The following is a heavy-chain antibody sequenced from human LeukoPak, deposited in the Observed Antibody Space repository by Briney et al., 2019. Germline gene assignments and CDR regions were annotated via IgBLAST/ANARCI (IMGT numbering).Heavy chain of an antibody. V-gene: IGHV3-11*04. CDR3: AREGCSGGSCYLYWFDP. D-gene: IGHD2-15*01. J-gene: IGHJ5*02. Sequence: GGSLRLSCAASGFTFSDYYMSWIRQAPGKGLEWVSYISSSGSTIYYAGSVKGRFTISRDNAKNSLYLQMNSLRAEDTAVYYCAREGCSGGSCYLYWFDPWGQGTLVTVSS. CDR1: GFTFSDYY. CDR2: ISSSGSTI.